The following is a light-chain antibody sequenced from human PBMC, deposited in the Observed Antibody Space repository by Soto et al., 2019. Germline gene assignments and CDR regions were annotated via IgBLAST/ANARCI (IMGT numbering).Light chain of an antibody. V-gene: IGLV2-14*01. CDR3: SSYTSSSTPPYV. Sequence: QSVLTQPASVSGSPGQSITISCTGTSSDVGGYNYVSWYQQHPGKAPKLMIYDVSNRPSGVSNRFSGSKSGNTASLTISGLQAEDEADYYCSSYTSSSTPPYVFATGTKITVL. J-gene: IGLJ1*01. CDR1: SSDVGGYNY. CDR2: DVS.